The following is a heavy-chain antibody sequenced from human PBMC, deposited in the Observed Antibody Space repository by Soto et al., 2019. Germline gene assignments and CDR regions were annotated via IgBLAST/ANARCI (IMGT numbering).Heavy chain of an antibody. CDR1: GGSIRSCY. CDR3: ARIGGSSWYFDY. Sequence: SETLSLTCTVSGGSIRSCYWSWIRQPPGKGLEWIGYIYYSGSTNYNPSLKSRVTISVDTSKNQFSLKLSSVTAADTAVYYCARIGGSSWYFDYWGQGTLVTVS. D-gene: IGHD6-13*01. V-gene: IGHV4-59*01. CDR2: IYYSGST. J-gene: IGHJ4*02.